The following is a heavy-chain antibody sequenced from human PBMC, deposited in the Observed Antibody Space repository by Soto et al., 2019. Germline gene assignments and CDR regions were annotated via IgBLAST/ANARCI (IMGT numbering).Heavy chain of an antibody. CDR1: GYSFTSYW. Sequence: PGESLRISCKGSGYSFTSYWIGWVRQMPGKGLEWMGIIYPGDSDTRYSPSFEGQVTISADKSITTAYLQWSSLKASDTAMYYCARPSYSSSRYYGMDVWGQGTTVTVSS. CDR3: ARPSYSSSRYYGMDV. J-gene: IGHJ6*02. V-gene: IGHV5-51*01. CDR2: IYPGDSDT. D-gene: IGHD6-6*01.